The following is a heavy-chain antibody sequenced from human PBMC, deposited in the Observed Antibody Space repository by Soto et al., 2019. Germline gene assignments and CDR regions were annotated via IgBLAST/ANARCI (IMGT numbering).Heavy chain of an antibody. V-gene: IGHV3-33*01. Sequence: SLRLSCAASGFTFSSYGMHWVRQAPGKGLEWVAVIWYDGSNKYYADSVKGRFTISRDNSKNTLYLQMNSLRAEDTAVYYCARDRRYYDSSGYLDFDYWGQGTLVTVSS. CDR1: GFTFSSYG. CDR3: ARDRRYYDSSGYLDFDY. CDR2: IWYDGSNK. D-gene: IGHD3-22*01. J-gene: IGHJ4*02.